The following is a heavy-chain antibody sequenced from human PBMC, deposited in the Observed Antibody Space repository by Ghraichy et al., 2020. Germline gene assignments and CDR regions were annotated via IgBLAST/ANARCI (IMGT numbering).Heavy chain of an antibody. Sequence: ASVKGSCKASGYTFTSYAMHWVRQAPGQRLEWMGWINAGNGNTKYSQKFQGRVTITRDTSASTAYMELSSLRSEDTAVYYCARDGPYDSSTYYETLDYWGQGTLVTVSS. V-gene: IGHV1-3*01. J-gene: IGHJ4*02. CDR3: ARDGPYDSSTYYETLDY. CDR1: GYTFTSYA. D-gene: IGHD3-22*01. CDR2: INAGNGNT.